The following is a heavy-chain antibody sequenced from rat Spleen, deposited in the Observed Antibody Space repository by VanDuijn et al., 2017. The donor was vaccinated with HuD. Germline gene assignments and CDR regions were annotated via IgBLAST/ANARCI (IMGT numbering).Heavy chain of an antibody. Sequence: EVQLVESGGGLVQPGRSLKLSCAASGFTFSSSPMAWVRQAPKKGLDWVASISSGGGGTYYSDSVKGRFTISRDNAKSTLYLQLNSVTTEDTATYYCARRVHTTGGFDYWGQGVMVTVSS. CDR3: ARRVHTTGGFDY. J-gene: IGHJ2*01. CDR2: ISSGGGGT. D-gene: IGHD1-7*01. CDR1: GFTFSSSP. V-gene: IGHV5-25*01.